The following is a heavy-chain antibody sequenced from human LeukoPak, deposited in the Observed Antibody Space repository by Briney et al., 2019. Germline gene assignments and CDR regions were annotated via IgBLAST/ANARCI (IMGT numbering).Heavy chain of an antibody. D-gene: IGHD3-10*01. CDR2: ISSSSSYI. J-gene: IGHJ4*02. V-gene: IGHV3-21*01. CDR1: GFTFSNAW. CDR3: ARIMRGSGSYVYDY. Sequence: GGSLRLSCAASGFTFSNAWMSWVRQAPGKGLEWVSSISSSSSYIYYADSVKGRFTISRDNAKNSLYLQMNSLRAEDTAVYYCARIMRGSGSYVYDYWGQGTLVTVSS.